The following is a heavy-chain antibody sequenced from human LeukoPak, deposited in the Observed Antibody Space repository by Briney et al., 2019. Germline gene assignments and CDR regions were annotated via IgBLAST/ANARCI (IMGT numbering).Heavy chain of an antibody. D-gene: IGHD3-10*01. V-gene: IGHV4-34*01. Sequence: SETLSLTCAVYGGSFSGYYWSWIRQPPGKGLEWIGEINHSGSTNYNPSLKSRVTISVATSKNKFSLKLSCVTAADTAVYYCARRITMLRGVGYYYGMDVWGKGTTVTVSS. CDR1: GGSFSGYY. CDR2: INHSGST. CDR3: ARRITMLRGVGYYYGMDV. J-gene: IGHJ6*04.